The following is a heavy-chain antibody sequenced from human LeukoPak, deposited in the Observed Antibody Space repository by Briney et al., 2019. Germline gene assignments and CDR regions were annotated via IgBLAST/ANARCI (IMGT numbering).Heavy chain of an antibody. J-gene: IGHJ4*02. D-gene: IGHD2-15*01. CDR1: GGTFSSYA. Sequence: PRASVKVSCKASGGTFSSYAISWVRQAPGQGLEWMGRIIPIFGIANYAQKFQGRVTMTRNTSISTAYMELSSLRSEDTAVYYCARALREIILGSLCSGGSCYTYYFDYWGQGTLVTVSS. CDR2: IIPIFGIA. V-gene: IGHV1-69*04. CDR3: ARALREIILGSLCSGGSCYTYYFDY.